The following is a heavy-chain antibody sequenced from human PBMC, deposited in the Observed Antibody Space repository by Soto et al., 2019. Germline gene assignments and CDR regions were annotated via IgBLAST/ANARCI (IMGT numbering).Heavy chain of an antibody. CDR3: ARDNRFRDSSGHILDY. Sequence: PGGSLRLSCAASGFTFSSYSMNWVRQAPGKGLEWVSSISSSSSYIYYADSVKGRFTISRDNAKNSLYLQMNSLRAEDTAVYYCARDNRFRDSSGHILDYWGQGTLVTVS. D-gene: IGHD3-22*01. V-gene: IGHV3-21*01. J-gene: IGHJ4*02. CDR2: ISSSSSYI. CDR1: GFTFSSYS.